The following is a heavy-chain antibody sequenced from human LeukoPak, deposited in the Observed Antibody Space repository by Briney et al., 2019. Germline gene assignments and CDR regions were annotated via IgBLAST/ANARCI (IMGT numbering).Heavy chain of an antibody. Sequence: GGSLRLSCAASGFTFSSYGMTWVRQAPGKGPEWVSVISSSAGSTYYADSVKGRFTISRDNSKNTLYLQMNSLRAEDTAVYYCAKGSGRGYSYGLEYWGQGTLVTVSS. V-gene: IGHV3-23*01. CDR2: ISSSAGST. D-gene: IGHD5-18*01. CDR3: AKGSGRGYSYGLEY. J-gene: IGHJ4*02. CDR1: GFTFSSYG.